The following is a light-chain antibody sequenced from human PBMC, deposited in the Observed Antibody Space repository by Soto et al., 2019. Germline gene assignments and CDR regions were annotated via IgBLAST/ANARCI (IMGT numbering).Light chain of an antibody. CDR3: QQYGSSPHT. CDR2: GAS. Sequence: IVLTQSPGTLSLSPGERGTLSCRASQSVSSNYLAWYQQKPGQAPRLLSYGASSRATGIPDRFSGIGSGTDFTLTISRLEPEDFELYYCQQYGSSPHTFGGGTKVDI. J-gene: IGKJ4*01. V-gene: IGKV3-20*01. CDR1: QSVSSNY.